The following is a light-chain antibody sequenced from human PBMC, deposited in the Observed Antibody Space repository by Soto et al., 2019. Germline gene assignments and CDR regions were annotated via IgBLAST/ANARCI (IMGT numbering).Light chain of an antibody. Sequence: QSALTQPASVSGSPGQSITISCTGTSSDVGSYNLVSWYQQHPGKAPKLMIYEGSKRPSGVSNRLSGSKSGNTASLTISGLQAEDEADSYCGSYAGSSTPHVVFGGGTKVTVL. CDR2: EGS. CDR1: SSDVGSYNL. V-gene: IGLV2-23*01. J-gene: IGLJ2*01. CDR3: GSYAGSSTPHVV.